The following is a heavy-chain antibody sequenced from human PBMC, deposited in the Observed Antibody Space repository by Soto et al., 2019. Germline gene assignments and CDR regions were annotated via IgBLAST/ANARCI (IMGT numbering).Heavy chain of an antibody. J-gene: IGHJ6*02. Sequence: QVQLVQSGAEVKKPGSSVKVSCKASGGTFSSYAISWVRQAPGQGLEWMGGIIPIFGTANYAQKFQGRVTIXXDXSXXTADMELSSLRSEDTAVYYCARDTDNWNYYYGMDVWGQGTPVTVSS. D-gene: IGHD1-20*01. CDR2: IIPIFGTA. CDR3: ARDTDNWNYYYGMDV. V-gene: IGHV1-69*12. CDR1: GGTFSSYA.